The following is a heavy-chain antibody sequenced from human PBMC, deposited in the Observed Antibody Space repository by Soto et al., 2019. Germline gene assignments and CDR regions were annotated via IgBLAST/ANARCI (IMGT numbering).Heavy chain of an antibody. CDR1: GGSISSSSYY. CDR3: AGGNIVVVTYFDY. D-gene: IGHD3-22*01. CDR2: IYYSGST. J-gene: IGHJ4*02. V-gene: IGHV4-39*01. Sequence: QLQLQESGPGLVKPSETLSLTCTVSGGSISSSSYYWGWIRQPPGKGLEWIGSIYYSGSTYYNPSLKSRVTISVDTSKNQFSLKLSSVTAADTAVYYCAGGNIVVVTYFDYWGQGTLVTVSS.